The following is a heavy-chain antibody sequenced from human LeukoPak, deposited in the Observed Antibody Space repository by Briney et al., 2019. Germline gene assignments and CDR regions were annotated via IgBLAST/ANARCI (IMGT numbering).Heavy chain of an antibody. CDR2: IYYSGST. J-gene: IGHJ5*02. CDR3: ASLLRIAAVGNWFDP. D-gene: IGHD6-13*01. V-gene: IGHV4-39*01. CDR1: GGSISSGGYY. Sequence: SQTLSLTCAVSGGSISSGGYYWGWIRQPPGKGLEWIGSIYYSGSTYYNPTLKSRVAISVDTSKNQFSLKLSSVTAADTAVYYCASLLRIAAVGNWFDPWGQGTLVTVSS.